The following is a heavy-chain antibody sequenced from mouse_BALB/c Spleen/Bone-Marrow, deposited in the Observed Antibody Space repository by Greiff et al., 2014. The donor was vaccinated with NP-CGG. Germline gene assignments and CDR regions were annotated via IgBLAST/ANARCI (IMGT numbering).Heavy chain of an antibody. J-gene: IGHJ4*01. V-gene: IGHV14-3*02. Sequence: EVQLQQSGAELVKPGASVKLSCTASGINIKDTYMHWVKQRPEQGLEWIGRIDPANGNTKYDPKFQGKATITVDTSSNTAYLQLSSLASEGTAVYCCAEGEYYAMDYWGQGTSVTVSS. CDR2: IDPANGNT. CDR3: AEGEYYAMDY. CDR1: GINIKDTY.